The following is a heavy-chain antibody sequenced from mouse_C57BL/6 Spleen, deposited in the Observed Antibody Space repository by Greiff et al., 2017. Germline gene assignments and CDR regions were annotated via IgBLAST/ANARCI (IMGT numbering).Heavy chain of an antibody. D-gene: IGHD3-2*02. V-gene: IGHV1-4*01. CDR3: ARSQLRAMDY. CDR1: GYTFTSYT. J-gene: IGHJ4*01. CDR2: INPSSGYT. Sequence: QVQLQQSGAELARPGASVKMSCKASGYTFTSYTMHWVKQRPGQGLEWIGYINPSSGYTKYNQKFKDKATLTADQSSSTAYMQLSSLTSEDSAVYYCARSQLRAMDYWGQGTSVTVSA.